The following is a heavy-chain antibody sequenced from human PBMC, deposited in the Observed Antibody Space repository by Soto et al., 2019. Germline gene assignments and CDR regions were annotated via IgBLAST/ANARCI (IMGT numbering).Heavy chain of an antibody. Sequence: QVQLVQSGAEVKKPGASVKVSCKASGYTFTSYYMHWVRQAPGQGLEWMGIINPSGGSTSYAQKFXXXXXXXRXTXTSTVYMXXXXLXXXXXXXXXXXXXXXXLTGYHPXYYYGMDV. D-gene: IGHD3-9*01. CDR3: XXXXXXLTGYHPXYYYGMDV. V-gene: IGHV1-46*01. J-gene: IGHJ6*01. CDR2: INPSGGST. CDR1: GYTFTSYY.